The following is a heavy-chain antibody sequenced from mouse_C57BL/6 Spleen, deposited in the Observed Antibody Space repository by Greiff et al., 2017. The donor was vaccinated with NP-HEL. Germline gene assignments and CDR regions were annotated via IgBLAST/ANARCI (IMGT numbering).Heavy chain of an antibody. V-gene: IGHV1-69*01. CDR2: IDPSDSYT. Sequence: QVQLQQPGAELVMPGASVKLSCKASGYTFTSYWMHWVKQRPGQGLEWIGEIDPSDSYTNYNQKFKGKSTLTVDKSSSTAYMQLSSLTSEDSAVYYCARSESSGYGYFDYWGQGTTLTVSS. D-gene: IGHD3-2*02. CDR1: GYTFTSYW. CDR3: ARSESSGYGYFDY. J-gene: IGHJ2*01.